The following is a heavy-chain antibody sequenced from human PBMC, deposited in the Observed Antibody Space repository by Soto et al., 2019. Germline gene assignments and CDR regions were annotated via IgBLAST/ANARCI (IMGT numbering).Heavy chain of an antibody. V-gene: IGHV3-21*01. J-gene: IGHJ4*02. CDR1: GFTFSSYS. D-gene: IGHD6-6*01. CDR2: ISSSSSYI. Sequence: EVQLVESGGGLVKPGGSLRLSCAASGFTFSSYSINWVRQAPGKGLEWVLSISSSSSYIYYADSVKGRFTISRDNAKNSLYLQMNSLRAEDTAVYYCARVGGQLVPGFDYWGQGTLVTVSS. CDR3: ARVGGQLVPGFDY.